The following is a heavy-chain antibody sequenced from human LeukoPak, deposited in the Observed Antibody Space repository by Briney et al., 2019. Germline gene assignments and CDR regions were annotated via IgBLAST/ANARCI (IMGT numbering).Heavy chain of an antibody. V-gene: IGHV1-2*02. Sequence: GASVKVSCKASGYTFTGYYMHWVRQAPGQGLEWMGWINPNSGDTHYVQKFQGRVTMTRDTSISTAYMEVSRLRSDDTAVYYCARGGIDYWGQGTLVTVSS. D-gene: IGHD3-10*01. CDR1: GYTFTGYY. CDR3: ARGGIDY. J-gene: IGHJ4*02. CDR2: INPNSGDT.